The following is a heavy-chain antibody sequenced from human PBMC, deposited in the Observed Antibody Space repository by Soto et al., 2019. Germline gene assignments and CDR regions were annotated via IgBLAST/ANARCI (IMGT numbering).Heavy chain of an antibody. CDR1: GGSISSGDYY. D-gene: IGHD3-3*01. CDR3: ARWWSGSRQGFDP. CDR2: IYYSGST. Sequence: QVPLQESGPGLVKPSQTLSLTCTVSGGSISSGDYYWSWIRQHPGKGLEWIGYIYYSGSTYYNPSLKSGVTISVYTSKNQFSLKLSSVTAADTAVYYCARWWSGSRQGFDPWGQGTLVTVSS. V-gene: IGHV4-31*03. J-gene: IGHJ5*02.